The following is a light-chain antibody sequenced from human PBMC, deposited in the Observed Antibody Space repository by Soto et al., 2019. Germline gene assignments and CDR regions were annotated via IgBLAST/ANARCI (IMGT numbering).Light chain of an antibody. CDR1: QSVSSK. CDR3: QQYHNWWT. J-gene: IGKJ1*01. Sequence: EIVMTQSPATLSLSPGQRATLSCRASQSVSSKLAWYQQRPGQAPRLLIYSASTRATGIPARFSGSGSGTEFTLTISSLQSEDFAVYYCQQYHNWWTFGQGTKVDIK. CDR2: SAS. V-gene: IGKV3-15*01.